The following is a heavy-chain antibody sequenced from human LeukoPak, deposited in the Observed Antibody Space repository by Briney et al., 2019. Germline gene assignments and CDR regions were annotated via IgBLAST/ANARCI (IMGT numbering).Heavy chain of an antibody. CDR1: GGSVSSGSYY. CDR2: IYYGGST. CDR3: ARDRTGYCSGGSCYTAQGFDP. D-gene: IGHD2-15*01. V-gene: IGHV4-61*01. Sequence: SETLSLTCTVSGGSVSSGSYYWSWTRQPPGKGLEWIGYIYYGGSTNYNPSLKSRVTISVDTSKNQFSLKLSSVTAADTAVYYCARDRTGYCSGGSCYTAQGFDPWGQGTLVTVSS. J-gene: IGHJ5*02.